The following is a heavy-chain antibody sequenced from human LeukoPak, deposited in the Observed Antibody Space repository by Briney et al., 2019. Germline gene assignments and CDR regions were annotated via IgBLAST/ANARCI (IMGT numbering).Heavy chain of an antibody. CDR1: GGSFSGYY. D-gene: IGHD1-26*01. CDR2: INHSGST. Sequence: SDTLSLTCAVYGGSFSGYYWSWIRQPPGKALEWIGEINHSGSTNYNPSLKSRVTISVDTSKHQFSLKLSSVTAADTAVYYCARVRGGSYYPPDYWGQGTLVTVSS. V-gene: IGHV4-34*01. CDR3: ARVRGGSYYPPDY. J-gene: IGHJ4*02.